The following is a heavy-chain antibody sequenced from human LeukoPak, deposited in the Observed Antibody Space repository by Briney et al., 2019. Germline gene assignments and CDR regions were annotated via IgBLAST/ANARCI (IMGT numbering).Heavy chain of an antibody. Sequence: SDTLSLTCTVSGGSISSYYWSWIRQPPGKGLEWIGYIYYSGSTDYNPSLKSRVTISIDTSKNQFSLKLSSVTAADTAVYYCARAGGVVGATTWNYWGQGTLVTVSS. J-gene: IGHJ4*02. V-gene: IGHV4-59*07. CDR2: IYYSGST. CDR1: GGSISSYY. D-gene: IGHD1-26*01. CDR3: ARAGGVVGATTWNY.